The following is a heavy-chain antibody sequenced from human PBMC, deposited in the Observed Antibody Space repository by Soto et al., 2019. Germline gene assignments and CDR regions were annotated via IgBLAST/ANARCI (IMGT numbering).Heavy chain of an antibody. CDR1: GFTFTSSA. J-gene: IGHJ6*03. D-gene: IGHD2-15*01. CDR2: IDVGSGNT. Sequence: QMQLVQSGPEVKKPGTSVRVSGKASGFTFTSSAMQWVRQARGQRLEWIGWIDVGSGNTNYAQKFQERGTITRDMSTSTACMELSSLRSEDTAVYYCAAGGYCSGGSCYSNYYMDVWGKGTTVTVSS. CDR3: AAGGYCSGGSCYSNYYMDV. V-gene: IGHV1-58*02.